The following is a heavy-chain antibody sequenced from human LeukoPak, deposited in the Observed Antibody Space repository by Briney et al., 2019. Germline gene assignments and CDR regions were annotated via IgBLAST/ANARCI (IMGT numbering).Heavy chain of an antibody. J-gene: IGHJ4*02. D-gene: IGHD3-3*01. CDR2: IWYDGSVK. CDR1: GFTFNTHG. V-gene: IGHV3-33*06. Sequence: GGSLRLSCAASGFTFNTHGMHWVRQAPGKGLKGVAAIWYDGSVKHYSDAVKGRFTTSRDNSLNTLYLQMNSLRVEDTAIYYCAKDTAVQFLEPAFWGQGPLVTVSS. CDR3: AKDTAVQFLEPAF.